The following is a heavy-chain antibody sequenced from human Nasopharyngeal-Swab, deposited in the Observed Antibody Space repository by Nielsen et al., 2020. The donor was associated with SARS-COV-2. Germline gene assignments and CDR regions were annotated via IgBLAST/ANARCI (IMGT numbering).Heavy chain of an antibody. Sequence: SETLSLTCAVYGGSFSGYSWGWIRQPPGKGLEWIGSIYYSGSTYYNPSLKSRVTISVDTSKNQFSLKLSSVTAADTAVYYCARHKSWNWGPVWFDPWGQGTLVTVSS. CDR1: GGSFSGYS. D-gene: IGHD7-27*01. CDR2: IYYSGST. CDR3: ARHKSWNWGPVWFDP. J-gene: IGHJ5*02. V-gene: IGHV4-39*01.